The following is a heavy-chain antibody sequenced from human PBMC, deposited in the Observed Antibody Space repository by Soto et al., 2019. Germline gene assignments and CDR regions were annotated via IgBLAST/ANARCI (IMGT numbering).Heavy chain of an antibody. D-gene: IGHD4-17*01. V-gene: IGHV1-18*01. J-gene: IGHJ3*02. CDR2: ISAYNGNT. Sequence: QVQLVQSGAEVKKPGAAVKVSCKASGYTFTSYGISWVRQAPGQGLEWMGWISAYNGNTNYAQKLQGRVTMTTDTSTSTAYMELRSLGSDDTAVYYCARDSHYGDYVITSDLGEGAFDIWGQGTMVTVSS. CDR1: GYTFTSYG. CDR3: ARDSHYGDYVITSDLGEGAFDI.